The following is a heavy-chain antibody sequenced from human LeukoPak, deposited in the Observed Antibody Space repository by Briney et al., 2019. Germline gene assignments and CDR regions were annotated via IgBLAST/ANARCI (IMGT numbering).Heavy chain of an antibody. Sequence: SETLSLTCTVSGGSISSYYWSWIRQPPGKGLEWIGEINHSGSTNYNPSLQSRVTISVDTSKNQFSLKLSSVTAADTAVYYCASVGTSYYYGMDVWGQGTTVTVSS. CDR2: INHSGST. CDR3: ASVGTSYYYGMDV. CDR1: GGSISSYY. J-gene: IGHJ6*02. V-gene: IGHV4-34*01.